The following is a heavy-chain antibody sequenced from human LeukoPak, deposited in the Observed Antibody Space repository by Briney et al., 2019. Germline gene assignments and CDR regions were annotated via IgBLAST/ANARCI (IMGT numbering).Heavy chain of an antibody. D-gene: IGHD3-10*01. CDR2: ISAYNGNT. CDR3: ARDQVLDYGSGSYYFDY. CDR1: GYTFTSYG. V-gene: IGHV1-18*01. Sequence: GASVKVSCKASGYTFTSYGISWVRQAPGQGLEWMGWISAYNGNTNYAQKLQGRVTMTTDTSTSTAYMELRSLRSDDTAVYYCARDQVLDYGSGSYYFDYWGQGTLVTVSS. J-gene: IGHJ4*02.